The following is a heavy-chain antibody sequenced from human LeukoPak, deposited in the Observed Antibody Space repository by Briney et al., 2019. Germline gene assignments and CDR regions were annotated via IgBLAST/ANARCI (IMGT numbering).Heavy chain of an antibody. CDR1: GGSIISGHNY. J-gene: IGHJ4*02. CDR3: ARDLMRYCSGGSCYPNDY. CDR2: IYYSGTT. D-gene: IGHD2-15*01. Sequence: SETLSLTCTVSGGSIISGHNYWGWIRQAPGTGLEWIGSIYYSGTTFYNPSLKSRVTISVDTSKNQFSLKLSSVTAADTAVYYCARDLMRYCSGGSCYPNDYWGQGTLVTVSS. V-gene: IGHV4-39*07.